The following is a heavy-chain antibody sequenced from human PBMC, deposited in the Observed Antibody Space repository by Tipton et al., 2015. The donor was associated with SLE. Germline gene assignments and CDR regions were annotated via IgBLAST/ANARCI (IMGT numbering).Heavy chain of an antibody. CDR2: IYYSGST. J-gene: IGHJ4*02. D-gene: IGHD2-15*01. CDR1: GYSISSGYY. V-gene: IGHV4-61*01. Sequence: TLSLTCDVYGYSISSGYYWAWIRQPPGKGLEWIGYIYYSGSTNYNPSLKSRVTISVDTSKNQFSLKLSSVTAADTAVYYCARAVDCSGGSCYPYYFEYWGQGTLVTVSS. CDR3: ARAVDCSGGSCYPYYFEY.